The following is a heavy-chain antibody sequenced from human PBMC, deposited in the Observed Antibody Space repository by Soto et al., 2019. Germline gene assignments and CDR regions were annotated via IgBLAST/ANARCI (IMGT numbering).Heavy chain of an antibody. CDR1: VFTSSTYS. Sequence: GESXRLSCSASVFTSSTYSIIWVRHAPGKGLEWVSAISGSGGSTYYADSVKGRFTISRDNSKNTLYLKMNSLRAEDTAVYYCAKEATIAARLREYWGQGTLVNVYS. CDR2: ISGSGGST. CDR3: AKEATIAARLREY. V-gene: IGHV3-23*01. D-gene: IGHD6-6*01. J-gene: IGHJ4*02.